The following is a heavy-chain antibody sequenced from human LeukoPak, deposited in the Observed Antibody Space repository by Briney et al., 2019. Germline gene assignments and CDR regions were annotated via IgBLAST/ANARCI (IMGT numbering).Heavy chain of an antibody. D-gene: IGHD2-21*02. CDR1: GYTFTSYG. J-gene: IGHJ6*03. CDR3: ASPFDCGGDCYSNYYYYMDV. CDR2: ISAYNGNT. Sequence: ASVKVSCKASGYTFTSYGISWVRQAPGQGLEWMGWISAYNGNTNYAQKLQGRVTMTTDTSTSTAYMELRSLRSDDTAVYYCASPFDCGGDCYSNYYYYMDVWGKGTTVTVSS. V-gene: IGHV1-18*01.